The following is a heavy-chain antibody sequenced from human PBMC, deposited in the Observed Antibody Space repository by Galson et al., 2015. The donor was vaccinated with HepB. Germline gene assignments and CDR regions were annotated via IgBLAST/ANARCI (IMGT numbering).Heavy chain of an antibody. CDR2: IYSGGST. CDR3: ARGPVDIVATMDGGVLFDY. Sequence: SLRLSCAASGFTVSSNYMSWVRQAPGKGLEWVSVIYSGGSTYYADSVKGRFTISRHNSKNTLYLQMNSLRAEDTAVYYCARGPVDIVATMDGGVLFDYWGQGTLVTVSS. D-gene: IGHD5-12*01. V-gene: IGHV3-53*04. CDR1: GFTVSSNY. J-gene: IGHJ4*02.